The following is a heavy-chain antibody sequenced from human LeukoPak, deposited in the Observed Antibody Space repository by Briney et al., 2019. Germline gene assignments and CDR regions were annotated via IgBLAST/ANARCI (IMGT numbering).Heavy chain of an antibody. J-gene: IGHJ4*02. V-gene: IGHV3-23*01. CDR3: ARVRYSSGWYADYFDY. CDR1: GFTFSSYD. Sequence: GGSLSLSCAASGFTFSSYDMSWVRKAPGQGLEWVSAISGSGGSTYYADSVKGRFTISRDNSKNTLYLQMNSLRAEDTAVYYCARVRYSSGWYADYFDYWGQGTLVTVSS. CDR2: ISGSGGST. D-gene: IGHD6-19*01.